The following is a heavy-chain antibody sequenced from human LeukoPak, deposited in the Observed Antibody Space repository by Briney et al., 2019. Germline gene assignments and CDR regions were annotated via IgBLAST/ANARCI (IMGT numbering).Heavy chain of an antibody. CDR2: ISYDGSNK. D-gene: IGHD2-2*01. V-gene: IGHV3-30*18. J-gene: IGHJ4*02. CDR3: AKGAGYCSSTSCLLGGYYGSGSYYILYFDY. Sequence: GGSLRLSCAASGFTFSSYGMHWVRQAPGKGLEWVAVISYDGSNKYYADSVKGRFTISRDNSKNTLYLQMNSLRAEDTAVYYCAKGAGYCSSTSCLLGGYYGSGSYYILYFDYWGQGTLVTVSS. CDR1: GFTFSSYG.